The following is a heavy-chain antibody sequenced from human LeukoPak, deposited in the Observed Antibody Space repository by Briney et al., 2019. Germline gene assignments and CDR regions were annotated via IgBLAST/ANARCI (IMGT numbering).Heavy chain of an antibody. V-gene: IGHV3-73*01. CDR2: IRSKPSSYTT. J-gene: IGHJ4*02. CDR3: IRQECSGGSCSYVDY. CDR1: GXDFSGFY. Sequence: GGSLRLSCAASGXDFSGFYMHWVRQASGRGLELVGLIRSKPSSYTTVYAASVKGRFTISRDDSKNTAYLQMNSLKAEDTAVYYCIRQECSGGSCSYVDYWGQGTLVTVSS. D-gene: IGHD2-15*01.